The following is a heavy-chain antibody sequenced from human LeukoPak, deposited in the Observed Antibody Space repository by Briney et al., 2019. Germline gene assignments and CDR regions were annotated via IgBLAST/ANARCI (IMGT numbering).Heavy chain of an antibody. CDR3: AHLPSSGTGIVDY. D-gene: IGHD3-10*01. CDR2: ISRRSTYI. V-gene: IGHV3-21*01. J-gene: IGHJ4*02. Sequence: GGSLRLSCGGSGFSFSNYTMNWVRQAPGKGLEWVSSISRRSTYIYYADSVKGRFTISRDNAKNSLYLQMNSLRAEDTAVYYCAHLPSSGTGIVDYWGQGTLVTVSS. CDR1: GFSFSNYT.